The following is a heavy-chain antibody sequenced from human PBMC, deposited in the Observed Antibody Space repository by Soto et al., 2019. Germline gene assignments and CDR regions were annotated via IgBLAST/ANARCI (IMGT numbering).Heavy chain of an antibody. D-gene: IGHD2-21*01. Sequence: PSVKVSCKASGYTFTSYGISWVRQAPGQGLEWMGWISAYNGNTNYAQKLQGRVTMTTDTSTSTAYMELRSLRSDDTAVYYCARDYTHIARPRALGYWGQGTLVTVSS. CDR1: GYTFTSYG. CDR3: ARDYTHIARPRALGY. V-gene: IGHV1-18*01. J-gene: IGHJ4*02. CDR2: ISAYNGNT.